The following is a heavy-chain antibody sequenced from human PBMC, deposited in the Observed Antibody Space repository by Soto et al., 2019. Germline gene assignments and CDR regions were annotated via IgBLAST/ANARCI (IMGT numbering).Heavy chain of an antibody. V-gene: IGHV6-1*01. J-gene: IGHJ4*02. Sequence: SQPLALACGFSGDRVSSNNIACNVLRQSPWRGLEWLGRTYYRSKWYNEYAVSVRSRITINLDTSKNQFSLQLNSVTPEDTAVYYCARGRWSTFDYWGQGAQVTVSS. CDR3: ARGRWSTFDY. CDR1: GDRVSSNNIA. CDR2: TYYRSKWYN. D-gene: IGHD2-15*01.